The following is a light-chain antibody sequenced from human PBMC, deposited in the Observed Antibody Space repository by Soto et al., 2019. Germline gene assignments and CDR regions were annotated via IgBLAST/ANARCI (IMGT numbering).Light chain of an antibody. V-gene: IGKV1-5*01. J-gene: IGKJ1*01. CDR2: DAS. Sequence: DIQMNQSPTTLSAKIGDRVTITCRASQSIRTWLAWYQHKPGKAPTFLIYDASTLESGVPSRFSGSGSATEFTLTIFSLQPDDFATYYCCQHNNHAETFGQGTKVDIK. CDR1: QSIRTW. CDR3: CQHNNHAET.